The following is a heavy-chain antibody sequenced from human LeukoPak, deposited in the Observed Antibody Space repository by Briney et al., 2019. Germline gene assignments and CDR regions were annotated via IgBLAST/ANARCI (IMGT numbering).Heavy chain of an antibody. V-gene: IGHV4-38-2*02. Sequence: PSETLSLTCTVSGYSISSGYYWGWIRQPPGKGLEWIGSIYHSGSTYYNPSLKSRVTISVDTSKNQFSLKLSSVTAADTAVYYCARDWGDTAMVTREFDYWGQGTLVTVSS. CDR1: GYSISSGYY. CDR3: ARDWGDTAMVTREFDY. CDR2: IYHSGST. J-gene: IGHJ4*02. D-gene: IGHD5-18*01.